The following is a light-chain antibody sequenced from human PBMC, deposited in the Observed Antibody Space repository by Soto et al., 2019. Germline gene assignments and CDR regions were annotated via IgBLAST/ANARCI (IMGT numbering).Light chain of an antibody. Sequence: VMTQSPAILSVSPGGRATLSCRASQSVSTNVAWYQQIPGQTPRLLIYGASTRATGIPVRFSGSGSGTEFTLTISSLQSEDFAVYYCHQYDDGPYTFGQGTKVYIK. CDR1: QSVSTN. J-gene: IGKJ2*01. CDR3: HQYDDGPYT. V-gene: IGKV3-15*01. CDR2: GAS.